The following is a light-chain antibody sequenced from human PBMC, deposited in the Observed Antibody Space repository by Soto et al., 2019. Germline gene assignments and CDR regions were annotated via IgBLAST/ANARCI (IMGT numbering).Light chain of an antibody. Sequence: DIQMTQSPSSLSASVGDRVTITCRASQGISAFLVWFQQKPGKAPKRLIYAASSLESGVPSRFSGSGSGTEFTLTISSLQPEDFATYYCLQHNTFPFTFGPGTKVDIK. CDR2: AAS. CDR1: QGISAF. V-gene: IGKV1-17*01. J-gene: IGKJ3*01. CDR3: LQHNTFPFT.